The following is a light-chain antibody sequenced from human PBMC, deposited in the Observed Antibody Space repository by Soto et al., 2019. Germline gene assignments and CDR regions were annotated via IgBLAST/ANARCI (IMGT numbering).Light chain of an antibody. CDR2: SAS. CDR1: QALSNY. V-gene: IGKV1-9*01. J-gene: IGKJ4*01. Sequence: DIQLTLSPSVLSSSVGDTVTITCRASQALSNYLAWYQQKPGKAPDLLIYSASTLQSGVPSRFSGSGSETEFSLTIRALQPEDFATYYCQQLSRYPLTFGGGTKVDI. CDR3: QQLSRYPLT.